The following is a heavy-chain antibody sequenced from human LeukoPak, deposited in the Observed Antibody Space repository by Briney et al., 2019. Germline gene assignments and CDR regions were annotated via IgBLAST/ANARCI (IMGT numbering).Heavy chain of an antibody. J-gene: IGHJ4*02. CDR3: ARDREDIVVVVAATPLV. CDR2: INSDGSST. V-gene: IGHV3-74*01. Sequence: GGSLRLSCAASGFTFSSYWMHWVRQAPGKGLVWVSRINSDGSSTSYADSVKGRFTISRDNAKNTLCLQMNSLRAEDTAVYYCARDREDIVVVVAATPLVWGQGTLVTVSS. D-gene: IGHD2-15*01. CDR1: GFTFSSYW.